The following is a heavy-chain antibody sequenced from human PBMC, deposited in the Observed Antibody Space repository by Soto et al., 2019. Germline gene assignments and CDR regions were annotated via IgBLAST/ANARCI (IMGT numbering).Heavy chain of an antibody. V-gene: IGHV4-59*01. CDR1: DCSISSYY. CDR3: ARVEKTYNFDY. Sequence: XETLSLTCTVSDCSISSYYWSWIRQPPGKGLGWIGFVYYSGRTNYNPSLKTRVTISVDTSKNQFSLKLKSVTAADTAVYYCARVEKTYNFDYWGQGTLVTVSS. CDR2: VYYSGRT. D-gene: IGHD1-20*01. J-gene: IGHJ4*02.